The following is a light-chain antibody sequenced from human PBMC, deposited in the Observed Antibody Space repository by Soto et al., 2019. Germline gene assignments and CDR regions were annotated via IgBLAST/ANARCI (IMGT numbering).Light chain of an antibody. CDR1: RSDVGGYNY. J-gene: IGLJ1*01. CDR2: EVS. CDR3: SSYTSSSTMV. Sequence: QSALTQPASVSGSPGQSITISCTGTRSDVGGYNYVSWYQQHPGKAPKLMIYEVSNRPSGVSNRFSGSKSGTTASLTISGLQAEDEADYYCSSYTSSSTMVFGTGTKLTVL. V-gene: IGLV2-14*01.